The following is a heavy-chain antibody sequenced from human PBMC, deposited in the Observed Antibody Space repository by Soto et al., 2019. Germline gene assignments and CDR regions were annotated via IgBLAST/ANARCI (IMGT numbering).Heavy chain of an antibody. V-gene: IGHV1-69*02. J-gene: IGHJ4*02. CDR1: GGTFSSYT. Sequence: QVQLVQSGAEVKKPGSSVKVSCKASGGTFSSYTVSWVRQAPGQGLEWMGRIIPILGIANYAQKFQGRATITAAKSTGTGYMELSSLRFEDTAVYYCANAPRYWGQATLVTVSS. CDR3: ANAPRY. CDR2: IIPILGIA.